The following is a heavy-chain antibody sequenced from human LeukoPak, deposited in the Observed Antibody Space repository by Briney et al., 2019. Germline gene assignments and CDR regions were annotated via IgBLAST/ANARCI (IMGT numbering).Heavy chain of an antibody. V-gene: IGHV4-4*07. CDR3: ARDLTPARRGHYFDY. J-gene: IGHJ4*02. D-gene: IGHD1-14*01. CDR1: GGSISSYY. CDR2: IDTSGNT. Sequence: PSETLSLTCTVSGGSISSYYWSWIRQPAGKGLEWIGRIDTSGNTNYKPSLKSRVTMSVDTSKNQFSLKLSSVTAADTAVYYCARDLTPARRGHYFDYWGQGTLVTVSS.